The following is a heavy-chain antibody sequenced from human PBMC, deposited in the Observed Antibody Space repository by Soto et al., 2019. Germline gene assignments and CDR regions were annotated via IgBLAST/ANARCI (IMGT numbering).Heavy chain of an antibody. V-gene: IGHV1-18*01. CDR2: ISAYNGNT. CDR3: ARANQGPVIAAAGWAFDI. CDR1: GYTFTSYG. Sequence: QVQLVQSGAEVKKPGASVKVSCKASGYTFTSYGISWVRQAPGQGLEWMGWISAYNGNTNYAQKLQGRVTMTTDTSTSTAYMELRSLRSDDTAVYYCARANQGPVIAAAGWAFDIWGQGTMVTVSS. D-gene: IGHD6-13*01. J-gene: IGHJ3*02.